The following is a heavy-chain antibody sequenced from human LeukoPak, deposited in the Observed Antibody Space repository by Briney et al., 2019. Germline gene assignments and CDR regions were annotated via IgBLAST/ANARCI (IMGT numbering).Heavy chain of an antibody. Sequence: ASVKVSCKASGSTFTGYYMHWVRQAPGKGLEWKGGFDPEDGETIYAQTFQGRVTMTTYTSTDTAYMELSSLRSEDTAVYYCAPLQYGSGSTWFDPWGQGTLVTVSS. CDR3: APLQYGSGSTWFDP. D-gene: IGHD3-10*01. V-gene: IGHV1-24*01. CDR1: GSTFTGYY. J-gene: IGHJ5*02. CDR2: FDPEDGET.